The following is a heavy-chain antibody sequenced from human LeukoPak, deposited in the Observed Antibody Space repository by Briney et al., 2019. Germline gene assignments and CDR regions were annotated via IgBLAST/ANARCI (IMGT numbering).Heavy chain of an antibody. D-gene: IGHD2-2*01. CDR2: MSYSGST. J-gene: IGHJ4*02. CDR3: ARVCSTTSCFGTFDY. Sequence: PSETLSLTCTVSGGSISTYYWSWIRQPPGKGLEWIGYMSYSGSTYYNPSLKSQLTISIDTSKNQFSLKLSSVTAADTAVYYCARVCSTTSCFGTFDYWGQGTLVTVSS. V-gene: IGHV4-30-4*01. CDR1: GGSISTYY.